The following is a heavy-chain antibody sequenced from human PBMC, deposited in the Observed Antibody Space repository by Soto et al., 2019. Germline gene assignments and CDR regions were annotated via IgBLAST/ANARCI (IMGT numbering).Heavy chain of an antibody. CDR3: AIQTTGTTRLGY. V-gene: IGHV4-4*02. CDR1: GGSISSSNW. CDR2: IYHSGST. D-gene: IGHD1-1*01. J-gene: IGHJ4*02. Sequence: QVQLQESGPGLVKPSGTLSLTCAVSGGSISSSNWWSWVRQPPGKGLEWIGEIYHSGSTNYNPSLKRRVTIPVDKSTNRFSLKLSSVSAADTAVYYCAIQTTGTTRLGYWGQGTLVTVSS.